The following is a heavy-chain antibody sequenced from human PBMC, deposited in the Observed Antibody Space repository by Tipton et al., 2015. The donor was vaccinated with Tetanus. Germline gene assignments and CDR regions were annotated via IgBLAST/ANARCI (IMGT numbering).Heavy chain of an antibody. Sequence: LRLSCTVSGGSISSSRYYWGWIRQPPGKGLEWFGSIYYDGSAYYNPSLKSRVTISLDTSENQFSLKLTSVTAADTAVYYCARHVIVEVPRWFDPWGQGTVVTVSS. CDR1: GGSISSSRYY. CDR3: ARHVIVEVPRWFDP. J-gene: IGHJ5*02. D-gene: IGHD2-2*01. CDR2: IYYDGSA. V-gene: IGHV4-39*01.